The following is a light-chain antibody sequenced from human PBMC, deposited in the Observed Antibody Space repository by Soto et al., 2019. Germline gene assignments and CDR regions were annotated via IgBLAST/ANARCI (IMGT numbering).Light chain of an antibody. CDR1: QPVSRN. V-gene: IGKV3-15*01. J-gene: IGKJ2*01. Sequence: EIVMTQSPASLSVSPGERATLSCRASQPVSRNFAWYRQRPSQAPTLLIYGPSTRATDIPTRFSGSGSGTEFTLTISSLQSEDFAVYYCQQYHNWPYTFGQGTKLEIK. CDR3: QQYHNWPYT. CDR2: GPS.